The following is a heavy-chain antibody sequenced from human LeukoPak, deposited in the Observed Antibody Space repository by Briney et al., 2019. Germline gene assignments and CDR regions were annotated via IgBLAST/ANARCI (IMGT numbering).Heavy chain of an antibody. CDR3: ARTDYYGSGSYDY. J-gene: IGHJ4*02. D-gene: IGHD3-10*01. Sequence: SETLSLTCTVSGGSISSYYWSWIRQPPGKGLEWIGYIYYSGSTNYNPSLKSRVTISVDTSKNQFSLKLSSVTAADTAVYYCARTDYYGSGSYDYWGQGTLVTVSS. CDR2: IYYSGST. V-gene: IGHV4-59*01. CDR1: GGSISSYY.